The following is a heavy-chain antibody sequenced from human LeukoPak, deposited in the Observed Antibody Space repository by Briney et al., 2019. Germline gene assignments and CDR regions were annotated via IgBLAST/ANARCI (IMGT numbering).Heavy chain of an antibody. CDR2: INDSGST. Sequence: PSETLSLTCAVYGGSFSGYYWSWSRQPPGKGLEWSGEINDSGSTNYNPSLKSRVTISVDTSKNQFSLKLSSVTAADTAVYYCARRTYSGYDRVIDYWGQGTLVTVSS. CDR3: ARRTYSGYDRVIDY. V-gene: IGHV4-34*01. CDR1: GGSFSGYY. J-gene: IGHJ4*02. D-gene: IGHD5-12*01.